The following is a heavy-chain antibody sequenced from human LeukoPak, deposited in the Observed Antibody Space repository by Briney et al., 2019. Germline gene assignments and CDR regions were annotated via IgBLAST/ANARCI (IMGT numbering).Heavy chain of an antibody. J-gene: IGHJ4*02. CDR2: ISYDGSNK. CDR3: ARTWMYSNYF. Sequence: GRSLRLSCAASGFTFSSYGMHWVRQAPGKGLEWVAVISYDGSNKYYADSVKGRFTISRDNAENSLYLQMNSLRAEDTAVYYCARTWMYSNYFRGQGTLVTVSS. CDR1: GFTFSSYG. V-gene: IGHV3-30*03. D-gene: IGHD4-11*01.